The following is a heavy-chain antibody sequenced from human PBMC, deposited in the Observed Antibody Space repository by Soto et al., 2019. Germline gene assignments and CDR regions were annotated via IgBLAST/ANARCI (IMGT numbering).Heavy chain of an antibody. D-gene: IGHD6-13*01. CDR1: GFTFSSYS. Sequence: EVQLVESGGGLVKPGGSLRLSCAASGFTFSSYSMNWVRQAPGKGLEWVSSISSSSSYIYYADSVKGRLTISRDNSKNSLFLQMNSLRAEDTAVYYCARDREGIAAAGTDYWGQGTLVTVSS. CDR3: ARDREGIAAAGTDY. J-gene: IGHJ4*02. V-gene: IGHV3-21*01. CDR2: ISSSSSYI.